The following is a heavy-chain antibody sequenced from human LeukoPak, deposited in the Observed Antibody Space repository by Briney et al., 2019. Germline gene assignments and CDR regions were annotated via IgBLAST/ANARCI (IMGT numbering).Heavy chain of an antibody. D-gene: IGHD5-18*01. J-gene: IGHJ6*03. CDR2: IYYSGST. V-gene: IGHV4-59*11. Sequence: PSETLSLTCTVSGGSISSHYWSWIRQPPGKGLEWIGYIYYSGSTNYNPSLKSRVTISVDTSKNQFSLKLSSVTAADTAVYYCAREERDTSAYYYYYMDVWGKGTTVTVSS. CDR1: GGSISSHY. CDR3: AREERDTSAYYYYYMDV.